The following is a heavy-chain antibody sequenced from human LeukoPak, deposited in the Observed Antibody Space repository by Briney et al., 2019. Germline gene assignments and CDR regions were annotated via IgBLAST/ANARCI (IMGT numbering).Heavy chain of an antibody. CDR2: ISSSGSTI. CDR3: ARELLNEMATSTSAFDI. CDR1: GFTFSGYE. Sequence: PGGSLRLSCAASGFTFSGYEMNWVRQAPGKGLEWVSYISSSGSTIYYDDSVKGRFTISRDNAKNSLYLQMNSLRAEDTAVYYCARELLNEMATSTSAFDIWGQGTMVTVSS. J-gene: IGHJ3*02. D-gene: IGHD5-24*01. V-gene: IGHV3-48*03.